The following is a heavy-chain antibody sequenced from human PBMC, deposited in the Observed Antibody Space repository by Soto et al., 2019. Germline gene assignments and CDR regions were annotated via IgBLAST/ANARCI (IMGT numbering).Heavy chain of an antibody. CDR1: GDTFSGYP. J-gene: IGHJ4*02. CDR3: ARDGGFGELKY. Sequence: QVQLVQSGAELKKPGSSVKVSCKASGDTFSGYPINWVRQAPGEGLEWMGRIIPVFGTTNDAQRFEGRFTFTAEESRHTAYMAWRGLLSEDTVVYYSARDGGFGELKYWGPGTLVSVSS. V-gene: IGHV1-69*18. D-gene: IGHD3-10*01. CDR2: IIPVFGTT.